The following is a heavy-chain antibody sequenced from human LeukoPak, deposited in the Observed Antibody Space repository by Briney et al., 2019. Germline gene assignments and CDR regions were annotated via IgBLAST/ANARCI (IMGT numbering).Heavy chain of an antibody. J-gene: IGHJ4*02. Sequence: SETLSLTCAVYGGSFSGYYWSWIRQPPGKGLEWIGEINHSGSTNYSPSLKSRVTISVDTSKNQFSLKLSSVTAADTAVYYCVGYDILTGYPPRFDYWGQGTLVTVSS. D-gene: IGHD3-9*01. CDR1: GGSFSGYY. CDR2: INHSGST. V-gene: IGHV4-34*01. CDR3: VGYDILTGYPPRFDY.